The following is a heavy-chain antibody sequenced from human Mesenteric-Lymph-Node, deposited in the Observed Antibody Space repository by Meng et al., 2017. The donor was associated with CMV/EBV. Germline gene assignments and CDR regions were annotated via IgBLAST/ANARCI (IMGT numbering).Heavy chain of an antibody. V-gene: IGHV4-59*01. CDR3: ARLKEDYGMDV. CDR2: IYYSGST. CDR1: GGSISSYY. J-gene: IGHJ6*02. Sequence: GSLRLSCTVSGGSISSYYWSWIRQPPGKGLEWIGYIYYSGSTNYNPSLKSRVTISVDTSKNQFSLKLSSVTAADTAVYYCARLKEDYGMDVWGQGTTVTV.